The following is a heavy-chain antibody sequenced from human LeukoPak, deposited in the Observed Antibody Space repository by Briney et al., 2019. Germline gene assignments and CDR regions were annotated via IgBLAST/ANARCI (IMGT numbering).Heavy chain of an antibody. CDR3: AREDYGGNYDY. J-gene: IGHJ4*02. D-gene: IGHD4-23*01. CDR1: GFTFSSYT. V-gene: IGHV3-21*01. CDR2: IISNSRYI. Sequence: GGSLRLSCAASGFTFSSYTMNWLRQAPGRGLEWVSSIISNSRYIHYADSVKGRFTISRDNAKNSLYLQMNSLRAEDTAVYYCAREDYGGNYDYWGQGTLVTVSS.